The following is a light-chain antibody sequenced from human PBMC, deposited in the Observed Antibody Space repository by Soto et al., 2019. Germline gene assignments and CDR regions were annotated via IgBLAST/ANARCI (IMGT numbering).Light chain of an antibody. Sequence: EIVSTQPPATLSLSPGERATLSCRASQSVSSYLAWYQQKPGQAPRLLIYDASNRATGIPARFSGSGSGTDFTLTISSLEPEDFAVYYCQQRSNWPPWTFGQGTKVDIK. CDR2: DAS. J-gene: IGKJ1*01. CDR1: QSVSSY. V-gene: IGKV3-11*01. CDR3: QQRSNWPPWT.